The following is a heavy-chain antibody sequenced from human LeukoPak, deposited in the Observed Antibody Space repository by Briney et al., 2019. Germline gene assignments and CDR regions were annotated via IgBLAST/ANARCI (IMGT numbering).Heavy chain of an antibody. CDR3: ARDANPNGVCEHFDY. CDR2: IWYDGSNK. D-gene: IGHD2-8*01. J-gene: IGHJ4*02. Sequence: GGSLRLSCAASGFTFRTYGMHWVRKGPGKGLEWVALIWYDGSNKYYADSVKGRFTISRDNSKNTLYLQMNSLRAEDTAVYYCARDANPNGVCEHFDYWGQGTLVTVSS. CDR1: GFTFRTYG. V-gene: IGHV3-33*01.